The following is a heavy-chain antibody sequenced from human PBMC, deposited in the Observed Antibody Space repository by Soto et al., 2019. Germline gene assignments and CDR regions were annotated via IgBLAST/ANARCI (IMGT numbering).Heavy chain of an antibody. D-gene: IGHD3-22*01. CDR1: GFTFSRYG. CDR3: AKDPNDSSGSINWFDP. V-gene: IGHV3-30*18. CDR2: MSYDGSHK. J-gene: IGHJ5*02. Sequence: QVQLVESGRGVVQPGRSLRLSCAASGFTFSRYGMHWVRQAPGKGLEWLAVMSYDGSHKQYADSVKGRFTISRDNSKNTLYLQMDSLTTEDTAVYYCAKDPNDSSGSINWFDPWGQGTLVTVSS.